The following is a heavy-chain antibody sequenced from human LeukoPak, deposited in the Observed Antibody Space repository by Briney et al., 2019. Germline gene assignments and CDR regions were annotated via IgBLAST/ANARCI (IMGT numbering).Heavy chain of an antibody. CDR1: GFTFSNYW. Sequence: PGGSLRLSCAASGFTFSNYWMTWVRQAPGKGLEWVATLQQDGVQKYYVDSVKGRFTISRDNAKNSLHLQMNSLRAEDTAVYYCMRVRAGYYFDLWGRGTLVTVSS. CDR3: MRVRAGYYFDL. J-gene: IGHJ4*02. D-gene: IGHD5-24*01. V-gene: IGHV3-7*01. CDR2: LQQDGVQK.